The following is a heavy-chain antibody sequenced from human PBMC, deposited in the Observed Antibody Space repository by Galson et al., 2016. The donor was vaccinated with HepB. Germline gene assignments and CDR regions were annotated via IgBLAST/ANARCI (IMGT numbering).Heavy chain of an antibody. CDR3: ARDNSRRENSGYHAFDI. J-gene: IGHJ3*02. Sequence: SLRLSCAASGFTFNNYAMSWVRQAPGKGLEWVSAISGSGGNIYYADSVKGRVTISRDNAKNALYLQMNSLGAEDTAVYYCARDNSRRENSGYHAFDIWGQGTMVTVSS. V-gene: IGHV3-23*01. CDR2: ISGSGGNI. D-gene: IGHD3-22*01. CDR1: GFTFNNYA.